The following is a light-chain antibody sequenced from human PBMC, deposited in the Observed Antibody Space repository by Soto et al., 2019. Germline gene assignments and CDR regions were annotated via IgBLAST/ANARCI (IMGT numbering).Light chain of an antibody. CDR2: DVR. V-gene: IGLV2-14*01. CDR3: SSYTSSSTYV. J-gene: IGLJ1*01. CDR1: SSDVGGYNY. Sequence: QSALTQPASVSGSPGQSITISCTGTSSDVGGYNYVSWYQQHPGKAPKLMIYDVRNRASGVSNRFSGSKSGNTASLTISGLQAEDEAYYYCSSYTSSSTYVFGTGTKLTVL.